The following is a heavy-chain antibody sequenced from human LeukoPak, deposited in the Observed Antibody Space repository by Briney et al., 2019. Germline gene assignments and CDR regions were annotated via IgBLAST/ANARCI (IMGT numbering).Heavy chain of an antibody. J-gene: IGHJ4*02. CDR3: AVXXXGYLRMDN. Sequence: SQTLSLTCAVSGGSISSSGYYWGWIRQPRGKGLEWIGSVYYSGSTYYNPSLESRVTISLDTSKNQFSLKLTSVTAADTAVYYCAVXXXGYLRMDNWGQGTLVTV. CDR2: VYYSGST. D-gene: IGHD3-22*01. CDR1: GGSISSSGYY. V-gene: IGHV4-39*01.